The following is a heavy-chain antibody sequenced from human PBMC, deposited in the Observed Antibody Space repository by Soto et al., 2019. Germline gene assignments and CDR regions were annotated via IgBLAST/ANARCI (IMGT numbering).Heavy chain of an antibody. D-gene: IGHD6-13*01. V-gene: IGHV3-23*01. CDR1: KFTFSIYA. CDR3: AKDYTSSWFYFDY. Sequence: GGSLRFSCAASKFTFSIYAMNWVRQAPGKGLEWVSGFTGSGGSTYYADSVKGRFTISRDNSKNTLYLHMNSLRAEDTAVYYCAKDYTSSWFYFDYWGQGTLVTVYS. J-gene: IGHJ4*02. CDR2: FTGSGGST.